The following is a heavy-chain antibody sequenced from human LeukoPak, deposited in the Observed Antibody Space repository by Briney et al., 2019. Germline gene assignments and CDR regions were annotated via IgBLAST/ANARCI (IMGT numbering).Heavy chain of an antibody. CDR3: ARGGNFCSGGSCYYYYYMDV. CDR2: INPNSGGT. V-gene: IGHV1-18*01. J-gene: IGHJ6*03. CDR1: GYTFTSYD. D-gene: IGHD2-15*01. Sequence: ASVKVSCKASGYTFTSYDINWVRQATGQGLEWMGWINPNSGGTNYAQKLQGRVTMTTDTSTSTAYMELRSLRSDDTAVYYCARGGNFCSGGSCYYYYYMDVWGKGTTVTVSS.